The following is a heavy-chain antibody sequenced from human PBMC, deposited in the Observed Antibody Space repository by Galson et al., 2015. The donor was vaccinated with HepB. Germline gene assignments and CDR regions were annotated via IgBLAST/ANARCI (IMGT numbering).Heavy chain of an antibody. CDR3: AKDRISGDGYWDSDH. CDR2: IYAGGGT. Sequence: SLRLSCAASGFTFRSYAMTWVRQAPGKGLEWVSGIYAGGGTYYADSVQGRFITSRDNSRNTLYLQMSNVRVEDTAIYYCAKDRISGDGYWDSDHWGQGTLVTVSS. CDR1: GFTFRSYA. D-gene: IGHD2-2*03. J-gene: IGHJ4*02. V-gene: IGHV3-23*01.